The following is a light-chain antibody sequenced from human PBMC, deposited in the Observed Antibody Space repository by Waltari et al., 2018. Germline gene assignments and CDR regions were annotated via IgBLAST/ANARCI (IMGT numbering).Light chain of an antibody. CDR3: QVWDSSTDHLV. CDR2: EGT. CDR1: DIGSKR. J-gene: IGLJ3*02. Sequence: YVVTQPPSVSVAPGETARITCGGDDIGSKRVHWYQQRPGQAPLLVLCEGTDRPTGVPERFSGPNSGNTAPLTLSWVEAGDEADYYCQVWDSSTDHLVFGGGTKLTVL. V-gene: IGLV3-21*02.